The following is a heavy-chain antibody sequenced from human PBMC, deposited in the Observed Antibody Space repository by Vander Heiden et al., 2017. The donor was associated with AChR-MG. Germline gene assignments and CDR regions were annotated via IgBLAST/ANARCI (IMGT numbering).Heavy chain of an antibody. CDR3: ARDLSPEYDFWSGYSGWGYYYYGMDV. Sequence: QVQLVQSGAEVKKPGASVKVSCKASGYTFTSYSMHWVRQAPGQGLEWMGRINPSGGSTSYAQKFQGRVTMTRDTSTSTVYMERSSLRSEDTAVYYCARDLSPEYDFWSGYSGWGYYYYGMDVWGQGTTVTVSS. CDR2: INPSGGST. CDR1: GYTFTSYS. D-gene: IGHD3-3*01. V-gene: IGHV1-46*01. J-gene: IGHJ6*02.